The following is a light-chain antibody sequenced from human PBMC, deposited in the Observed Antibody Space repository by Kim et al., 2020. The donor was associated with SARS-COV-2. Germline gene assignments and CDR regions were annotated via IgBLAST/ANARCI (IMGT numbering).Light chain of an antibody. V-gene: IGKV3-15*01. CDR1: QQIYTY. J-gene: IGKJ1*01. CDR3: QQYLNWPLT. CDR2: RAS. Sequence: EIVMTQSPVTLSVSPGERATLSCRASQQIYTYLAWYQQKPGQAPRVLISRASTRATGVPARFSGSGSGTDFTLTIISLQSEDFAVYYCQQYLNWPLTFGQGTKVDIK.